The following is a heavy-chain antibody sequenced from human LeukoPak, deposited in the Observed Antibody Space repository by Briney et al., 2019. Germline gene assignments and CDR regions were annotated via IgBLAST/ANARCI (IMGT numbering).Heavy chain of an antibody. J-gene: IGHJ5*02. D-gene: IGHD5-12*01. CDR1: GGSISYYY. V-gene: IGHV4-59*01. CDR2: IYYTGNT. Sequence: SETLSLTCNVSGGSISYYYWNWIRQPPGKGLEWIGYIYYTGNTNYNPSLKSRVTISVDTSKNQFSLKLSSVTAADTAVYYCARDRLRLQSWGQGTLVTVSS. CDR3: ARDRLRLQS.